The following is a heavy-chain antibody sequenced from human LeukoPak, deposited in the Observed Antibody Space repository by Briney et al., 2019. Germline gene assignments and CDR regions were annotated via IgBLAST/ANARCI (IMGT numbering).Heavy chain of an antibody. Sequence: GGPLRLSCAGSGFRCSDYYMAGIRETPGKGLQRVSFFDRGRDGKAHADSVQGRFTFSRDNDKNSLYLLLNSLTAEDTAVYYCAREVGSSRAFDIWGQGTMVTVSS. J-gene: IGHJ3*02. CDR1: GFRCSDYY. CDR2: FDRGRDGK. D-gene: IGHD2-15*01. V-gene: IGHV3-11*05. CDR3: AREVGSSRAFDI.